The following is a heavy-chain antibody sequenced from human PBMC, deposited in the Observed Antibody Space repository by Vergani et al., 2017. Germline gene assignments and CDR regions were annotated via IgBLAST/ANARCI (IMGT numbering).Heavy chain of an antibody. Sequence: QLQLQESGPGLVKPSETLSLTCTVSGGSISSSSYYWGWIRQPPGKGLEWIGSIYYSGSTYYNPSLKSRVTISVDTSKNQFSLKLSSVTAADTAVYYCARALGRYGDYEVNLWGQGTMVTVSS. CDR3: ARALGRYGDYEVNL. CDR2: IYYSGST. V-gene: IGHV4-39*07. J-gene: IGHJ3*01. CDR1: GGSISSSSYY. D-gene: IGHD4-17*01.